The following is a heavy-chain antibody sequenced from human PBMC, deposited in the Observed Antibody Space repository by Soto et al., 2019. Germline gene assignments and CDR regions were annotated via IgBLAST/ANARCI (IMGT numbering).Heavy chain of an antibody. D-gene: IGHD6-13*01. Sequence: GGSLRLSCRTSGIIFSTYAMNWVRQAPGKGLEWVAAISRSGDSAYYAESVKGRFTISRDNSKNTLYLQMNSLRADDSAAYYCAKDPPRGPLGIAAEGSRWFDPWGQGTLVTVSS. CDR1: GIIFSTYA. CDR2: ISRSGDSA. V-gene: IGHV3-23*01. J-gene: IGHJ5*02. CDR3: AKDPPRGPLGIAAEGSRWFDP.